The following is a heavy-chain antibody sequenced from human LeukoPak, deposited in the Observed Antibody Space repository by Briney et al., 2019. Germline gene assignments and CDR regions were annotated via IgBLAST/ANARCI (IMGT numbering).Heavy chain of an antibody. Sequence: ASVKVSCKVSGYTLTELSMHWVRQAPGKGLEWMGGFDPEDGETIYAQKFQGRVTMTEDTSTDTAYMEPSSLRSEDTAVYYCATADSDYYDSSGYLDYWGQGTLVTVSS. CDR2: FDPEDGET. V-gene: IGHV1-24*01. CDR3: ATADSDYYDSSGYLDY. CDR1: GYTLTELS. D-gene: IGHD3-22*01. J-gene: IGHJ4*02.